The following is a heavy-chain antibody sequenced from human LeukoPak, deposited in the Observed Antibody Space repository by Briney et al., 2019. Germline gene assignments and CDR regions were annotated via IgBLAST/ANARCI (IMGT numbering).Heavy chain of an antibody. Sequence: QPGGSLRLSCAASGFTFSSFAMHWVRQAPGKGLEWVAVISYDGSNKYYTDSVKGRFTISRDNSKNTLYLQMNSLRAEDTAVYYCARDLGPFSGFSGWYGWGAFDIWGQGTMVTVSS. D-gene: IGHD6-19*01. CDR3: ARDLGPFSGFSGWYGWGAFDI. CDR2: ISYDGSNK. J-gene: IGHJ3*02. V-gene: IGHV3-30-3*01. CDR1: GFTFSSFA.